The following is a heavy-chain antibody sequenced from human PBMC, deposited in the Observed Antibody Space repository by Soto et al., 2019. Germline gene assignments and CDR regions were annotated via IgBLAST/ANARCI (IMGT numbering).Heavy chain of an antibody. J-gene: IGHJ6*02. CDR3: ARHVDYDFPNYYYYGMDV. CDR2: IYPDESDT. CDR1: GYSFTSYW. V-gene: IGHV5-51*01. Sequence: PGESLNISCNTSGYSFTSYWIGWVCQMPGKGLEWMGIIYPDESDTRYSPSFQGQVTISADKSTNTAYLQWSSLKASDTDMYYCARHVDYDFPNYYYYGMDVWGQGTTVTVSS. D-gene: IGHD3-3*01.